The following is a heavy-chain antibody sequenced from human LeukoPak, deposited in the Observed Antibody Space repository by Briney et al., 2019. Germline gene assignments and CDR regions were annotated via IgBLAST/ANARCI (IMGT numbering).Heavy chain of an antibody. V-gene: IGHV1-8*03. CDR2: VNPKSGNT. CDR3: ARGLPLGYCTYGVCYPPKHFDF. Sequence: ASVKVSCKVSGYTLTELSMHWVRQAPGQGLEWMGWVNPKSGNTGYKQKFQARVTITRDTSISAAYMELSSLTSDDTAVYFCARGLPLGYCTYGVCYPPKHFDFWGQGTLVTVSS. D-gene: IGHD2-8*01. J-gene: IGHJ4*02. CDR1: GYTLTELS.